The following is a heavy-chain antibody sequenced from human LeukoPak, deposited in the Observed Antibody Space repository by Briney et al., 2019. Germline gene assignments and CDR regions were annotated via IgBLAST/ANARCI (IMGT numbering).Heavy chain of an antibody. CDR2: ISSSGTTI. V-gene: IGHV3-48*03. J-gene: IGHJ4*02. CDR3: ARVRGGGDFDY. D-gene: IGHD3-16*01. Sequence: GGSLRLSCAASGFTFSSYEMNWVRQAPGKGLEWVSYISSSGTTIYYADSVKGRFSISRDNAKNPLYLQMNSLRAEDTAVYHCARVRGGGDFDYWGQGTLVTVSS. CDR1: GFTFSSYE.